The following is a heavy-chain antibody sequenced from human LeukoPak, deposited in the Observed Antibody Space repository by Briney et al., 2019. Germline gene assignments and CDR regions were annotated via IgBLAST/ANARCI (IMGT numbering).Heavy chain of an antibody. CDR3: STGESRRYFYDSSGYNY. J-gene: IGHJ4*02. Sequence: GGSLRLSCAASGFTFNNAWMTWVRQAPGKGLEWVGRIKSKTDGGTADYAAPVKGRFTISRDDSKNTLYLQMSSLKTEDTAVYYCSTGESRRYFYDSSGYNYWGQGTLVTVSS. CDR2: IKSKTDGGTA. CDR1: GFTFNNAW. V-gene: IGHV3-15*01. D-gene: IGHD3-22*01.